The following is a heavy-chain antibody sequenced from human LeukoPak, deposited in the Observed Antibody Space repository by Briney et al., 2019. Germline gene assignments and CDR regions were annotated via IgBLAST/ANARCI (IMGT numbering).Heavy chain of an antibody. CDR2: IYYSGST. CDR3: ARDQLSVLYSGSYRGGHFDY. J-gene: IGHJ4*02. D-gene: IGHD1-26*01. V-gene: IGHV4-59*12. CDR1: GGSISSYY. Sequence: SETLSLTCTVSGGSISSYYWSWIRQPPGKGLEWIGYIYYSGSTNYNPSLKSRVTISVDTSKNQFSLKLSSVTAADTAVYYCARDQLSVLYSGSYRGGHFDYWGQGTLVTVSS.